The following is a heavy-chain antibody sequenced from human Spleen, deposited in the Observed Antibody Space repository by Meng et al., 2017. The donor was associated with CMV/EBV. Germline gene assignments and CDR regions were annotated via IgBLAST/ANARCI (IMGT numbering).Heavy chain of an antibody. D-gene: IGHD3-3*01. CDR3: ARARVLRFLEWLLWGAFDI. CDR1: FSIYS. J-gene: IGHJ3*02. Sequence: FSIYSMDWVRQAPGKGLEWVSSISSSSSYIYYADSVKGRFTISRDNAKNSLYLQMNSLRAEDTAVYYCARARVLRFLEWLLWGAFDIWGQGTMVTVSS. CDR2: ISSSSSYI. V-gene: IGHV3-21*01.